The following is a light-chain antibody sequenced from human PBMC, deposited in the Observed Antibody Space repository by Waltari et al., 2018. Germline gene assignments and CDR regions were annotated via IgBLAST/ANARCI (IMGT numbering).Light chain of an antibody. CDR3: SSFRTNSLGV. Sequence: QSALTQPASVSGSRGQSITISCTGSSSDIGSYDYVSWYQQRPGKAPRRLIYEVFNRASAVSNRVSGSKSGNTAALTISGLQAEDEADYDCSSFRTNSLGVFGEGTKLTVL. CDR1: SSDIGSYDY. V-gene: IGLV2-14*01. CDR2: EVF. J-gene: IGLJ3*02.